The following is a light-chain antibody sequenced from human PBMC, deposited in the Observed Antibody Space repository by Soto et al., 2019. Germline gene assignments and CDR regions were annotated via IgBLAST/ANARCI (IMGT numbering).Light chain of an antibody. J-gene: IGLJ2*01. CDR2: EVS. Sequence: QSALTQPPSASGSPGQSVTISCTGTSSDVGGYNYVSWYQQRPGKAPRLMIYEVSKRPSGVPDRFSGSKSGNTASLTVSGLQDEDEADYYCSSYAGSKNFFGGGTKLTVL. V-gene: IGLV2-8*01. CDR1: SSDVGGYNY. CDR3: SSYAGSKNF.